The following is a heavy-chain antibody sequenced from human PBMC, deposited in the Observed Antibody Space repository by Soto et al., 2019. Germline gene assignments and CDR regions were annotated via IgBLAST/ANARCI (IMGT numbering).Heavy chain of an antibody. Sequence: QVQLVESGGGVVQPGRSLRLSCAASGFTCSSYGMHWVRQAPGKGLEWVAVISYDGSNKYYADSVKGRFTISRDNSKNTLYLQINSLRAEDTAVYYCAKDRFLEWLLPSLLFDYWGQGTLVTVSS. CDR3: AKDRFLEWLLPSLLFDY. D-gene: IGHD3-3*01. J-gene: IGHJ4*02. V-gene: IGHV3-30*18. CDR1: GFTCSSYG. CDR2: ISYDGSNK.